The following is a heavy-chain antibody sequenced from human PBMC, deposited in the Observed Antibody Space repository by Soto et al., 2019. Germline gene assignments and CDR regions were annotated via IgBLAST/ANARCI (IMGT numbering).Heavy chain of an antibody. CDR3: ARAGYCSGGTCFHGNCDY. J-gene: IGHJ4*02. Sequence: QVQLVQSGAEVKRPGASVKVSCKASGYTFTTYYMHWVRQAPGQGLEWLGIINPNGGSTTYAQKVQGRVTTTRDTSTSTVYLELSSLRSEDTAVYYCARAGYCSGGTCFHGNCDYWGQGTLVTVSA. D-gene: IGHD2-15*01. CDR2: INPNGGST. V-gene: IGHV1-46*01. CDR1: GYTFTTYY.